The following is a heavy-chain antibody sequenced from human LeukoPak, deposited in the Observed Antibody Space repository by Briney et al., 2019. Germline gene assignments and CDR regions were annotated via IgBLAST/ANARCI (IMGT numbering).Heavy chain of an antibody. Sequence: PGGSLRLSCEASGFTVSTYAMNWVRQAPGKGLEWVSAISGSGDTYYADSVKGRFTISRDNSKNTLYLQMNSLRAEDTAVYYCARPREEGFGEYEFDYWGQGTLVTVSS. D-gene: IGHD3-10*01. CDR1: GFTVSTYA. J-gene: IGHJ4*02. CDR3: ARPREEGFGEYEFDY. V-gene: IGHV3-23*01. CDR2: ISGSGDT.